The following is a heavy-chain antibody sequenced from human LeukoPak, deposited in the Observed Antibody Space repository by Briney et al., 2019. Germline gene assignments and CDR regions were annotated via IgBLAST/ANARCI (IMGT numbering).Heavy chain of an antibody. CDR1: GYTFTSYG. J-gene: IGHJ4*02. D-gene: IGHD3-22*01. CDR2: INPNSGGT. Sequence: ASVKVSCKASGYTFTSYGISWVRQAPGQGLEWMGWINPNSGGTNYAQKFQGRVTMTRDTSISTAYMELSRLRSDDTAVYYCARDLSYYDSSGYYYAGFDYWGQGTLVTVSS. V-gene: IGHV1-2*02. CDR3: ARDLSYYDSSGYYYAGFDY.